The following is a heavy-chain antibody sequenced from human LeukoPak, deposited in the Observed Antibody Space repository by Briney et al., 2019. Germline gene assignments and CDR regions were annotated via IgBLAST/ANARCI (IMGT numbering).Heavy chain of an antibody. J-gene: IGHJ5*02. V-gene: IGHV4-59*01. CDR3: ARDAAGTWDNWFDP. CDR1: GGSISSYY. Sequence: PSETLSLTCTVSGGSISSYYWSWIRQPPGKGLEWIGYIYYSGSTNYNPSLKSRVTISVDTSKNQFSLKLSSVTAADTAVYYCARDAAGTWDNWFDPWGQGTLVTVSS. D-gene: IGHD6-13*01. CDR2: IYYSGST.